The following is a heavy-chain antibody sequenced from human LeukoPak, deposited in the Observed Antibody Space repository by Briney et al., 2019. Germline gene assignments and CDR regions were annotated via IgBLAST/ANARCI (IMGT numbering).Heavy chain of an antibody. J-gene: IGHJ6*03. CDR3: ARGRGYSGSYAVLWEYYYYYYMDV. D-gene: IGHD1-26*01. Sequence: GGSLRLSCAASGFTFSSYWMSWVRQAPGKGLEWVANIKQDGSEKYYVDSVKGRFTISRDNAKNSLYLQMNSLRAEDTAVYYCARGRGYSGSYAVLWEYYYYYYMDVWGKGTTVTISS. CDR1: GFTFSSYW. V-gene: IGHV3-7*01. CDR2: IKQDGSEK.